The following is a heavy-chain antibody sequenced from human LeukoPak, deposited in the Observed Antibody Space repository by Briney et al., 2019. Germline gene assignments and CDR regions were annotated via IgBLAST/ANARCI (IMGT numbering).Heavy chain of an antibody. V-gene: IGHV4-4*07. CDR3: AREIGNDFWSGYSPLVAFDI. D-gene: IGHD3-3*01. Sequence: PSETLSLTCTVSGGSISSYYWSWIRQPAGKGLEWIGRIYTSGSTNYNPSLKSRVTMSVDTSKNQFSLKLSSVTAADTAVYYCAREIGNDFWSGYSPLVAFDIWGQGTMVTVSS. CDR2: IYTSGST. CDR1: GGSISSYY. J-gene: IGHJ3*02.